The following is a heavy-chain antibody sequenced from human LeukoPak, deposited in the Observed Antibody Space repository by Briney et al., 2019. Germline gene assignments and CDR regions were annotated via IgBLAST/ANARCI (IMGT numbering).Heavy chain of an antibody. Sequence: ASVKVSFKGSGYTFNSYLISWVRQVPGQGLEWMGWISGHNGNTDYAQKFKDRVTLTTDTSTSTAYMELRSLTSDDTAVYYCARIWAEFQLVSDFWSQGTLVTVSP. CDR2: ISGHNGNT. D-gene: IGHD3-10*01. CDR3: ARIWAEFQLVSDF. CDR1: GYTFNSYL. V-gene: IGHV1-18*01. J-gene: IGHJ4*02.